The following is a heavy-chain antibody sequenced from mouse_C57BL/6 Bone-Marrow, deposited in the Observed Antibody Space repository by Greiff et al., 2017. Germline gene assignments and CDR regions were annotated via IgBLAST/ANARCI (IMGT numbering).Heavy chain of an antibody. J-gene: IGHJ2*01. Sequence: VQLKESGTVLARPGASVKISCKTSGYTFTSYWMHWVKQRPGQGLEWIGAIYPGKSDTRYNQKFKGKAKLTAVTSANTAYMELSSLTNEDSAVYYYTGITTVVGRNYFDYWGQGTTLTVSS. CDR3: TGITTVVGRNYFDY. CDR1: GYTFTSYW. D-gene: IGHD1-1*01. CDR2: IYPGKSDT. V-gene: IGHV1-5*01.